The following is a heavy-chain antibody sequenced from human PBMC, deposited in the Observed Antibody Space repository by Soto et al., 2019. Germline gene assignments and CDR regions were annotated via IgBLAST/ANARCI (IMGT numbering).Heavy chain of an antibody. CDR3: AAVQGGGATFHF. V-gene: IGHV1-58*02. J-gene: IGHJ4*02. Sequence: ASVKVSCKASGFTFINSAIQWVRQARGQRLEWMGWIVVGSGHTNYAQKFQERLTITRDMSTSTAYMELSSLTLEDTAVYYCAAVQGGGATFHFWGPGTLVTVSS. CDR2: IVVGSGHT. D-gene: IGHD1-26*01. CDR1: GFTFINSA.